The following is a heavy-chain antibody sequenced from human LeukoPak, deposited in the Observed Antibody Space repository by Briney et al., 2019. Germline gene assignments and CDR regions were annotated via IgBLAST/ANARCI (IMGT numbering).Heavy chain of an antibody. CDR3: ARARYYYDSSVGPGYFDY. V-gene: IGHV4-30-4*07. D-gene: IGHD3-22*01. Sequence: SETLSLTCAVSGGSISSGGYSWSWIRQPPGKGLEWIGYIYYSGRTYYNPSLKSRVTISVETSKNQFPLKLSSVTAAGTAVYYCARARYYYDSSVGPGYFDYWGQGSLVTVSS. CDR2: IYYSGRT. CDR1: GGSISSGGYS. J-gene: IGHJ4*02.